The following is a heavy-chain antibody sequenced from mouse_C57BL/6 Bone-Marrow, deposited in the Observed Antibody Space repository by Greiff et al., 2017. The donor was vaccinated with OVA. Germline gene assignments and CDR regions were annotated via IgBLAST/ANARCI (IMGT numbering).Heavy chain of an antibody. D-gene: IGHD2-5*01. CDR2: IDPANGNP. CDR1: GFNIKNTY. V-gene: IGHV14-3*01. CDR3: ALYYSNSYYLDY. J-gene: IGHJ2*01. Sequence: EVKLQESVAELVRPGASVKLSCTASGFNIKNTYMPWVKPRPEQGLEWIGRIDPANGNPKYAPKFQGKATITADTSSNTSYLQLSSLTSEDTAIYYCALYYSNSYYLDYWGQGTTLTVSS.